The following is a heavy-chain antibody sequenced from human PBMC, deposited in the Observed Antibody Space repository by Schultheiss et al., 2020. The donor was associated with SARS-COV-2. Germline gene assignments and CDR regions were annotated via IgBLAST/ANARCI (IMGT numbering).Heavy chain of an antibody. Sequence: GESLKISCAASGFTFSSYWMSWVRQAPGKGLVWVSRINSDGSSTSYADSVKGRFTISRDNAKNSLYLQMNSLRAEDTAVYYCARVRSDGDDYWGQGTLVTVSS. CDR3: ARVRSDGDDY. J-gene: IGHJ4*02. CDR1: GFTFSSYW. D-gene: IGHD7-27*01. V-gene: IGHV3-74*01. CDR2: INSDGSST.